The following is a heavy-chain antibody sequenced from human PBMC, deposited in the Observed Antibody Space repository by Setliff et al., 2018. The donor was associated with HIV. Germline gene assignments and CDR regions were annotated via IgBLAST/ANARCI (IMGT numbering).Heavy chain of an antibody. D-gene: IGHD3-3*01. J-gene: IGHJ6*03. CDR3: VRGGGFLEWLSPMDV. V-gene: IGHV4-59*11. CDR2: FYYSGST. Sequence: SETLSLTCIVSGGSISSHYWSWIRQPPGKGLEWIGYFYYSGSTNYNPSLKSRVTISVDTSKNQFYLKLSSVTAADTAVYYCVRGGGFLEWLSPMDVWGRGTTVTVSS. CDR1: GGSISSHY.